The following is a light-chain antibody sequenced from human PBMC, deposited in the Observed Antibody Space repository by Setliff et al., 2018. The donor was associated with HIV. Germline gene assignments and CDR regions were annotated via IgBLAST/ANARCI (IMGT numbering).Light chain of an antibody. V-gene: IGLV2-14*01. CDR3: SSYTSSSTLV. CDR1: SSDVGVYKY. CDR2: EAT. J-gene: IGLJ1*01. Sequence: QSVLTQPASVSGSPGQSITISCTGTSSDVGVYKYVSWYQQHPGKAPKLMIYEATNRPSGVSNRFSGSKSGNTASLTISGVQAEDEADYYCSSYTSSSTLVFGTGTKVTVL.